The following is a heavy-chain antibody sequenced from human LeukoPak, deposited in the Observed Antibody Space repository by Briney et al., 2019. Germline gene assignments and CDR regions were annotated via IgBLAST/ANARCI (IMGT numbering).Heavy chain of an antibody. D-gene: IGHD1-1*01. CDR2: ISPFNGQT. V-gene: IGHV1-18*01. J-gene: IGHJ4*02. CDR1: GYDFINYA. Sequence: ASVKVSCKGSGYDFINYAITWVRQAPGQGLEWMGWISPFNGQTNYAQNLQGRVTMTIDRTTSTASMELRGLRSDDTGVYYCARTWDSSTRGRFVDWGQGTRVTVSS. CDR3: ARTWDSSTRGRFVD.